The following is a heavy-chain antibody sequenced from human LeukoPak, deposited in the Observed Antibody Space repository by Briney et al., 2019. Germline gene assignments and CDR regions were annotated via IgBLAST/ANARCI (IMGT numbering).Heavy chain of an antibody. J-gene: IGHJ4*02. CDR2: IYTSGST. V-gene: IGHV4-61*02. Sequence: PSETLSLTCTVSGGSISSGSYYWSWIRQPAGKGLEWIGRIYTSGSTNYNPSLKSRVTISVDTSKNQFSLKLISVTAADTAVYYCAREDTPMVTPFDYWGQGTLVTVSS. D-gene: IGHD5-18*01. CDR1: GGSISSGSYY. CDR3: AREDTPMVTPFDY.